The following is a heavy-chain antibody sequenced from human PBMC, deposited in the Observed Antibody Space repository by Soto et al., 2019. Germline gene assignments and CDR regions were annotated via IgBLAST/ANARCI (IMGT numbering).Heavy chain of an antibody. Sequence: QVQLVQSGAEVKKPGSSVKVSCKASGGTFRSFAISWVRQAPGQGLEWMRGIIPLIGAGNYAQKFQGRVTISGDESTMTVFLEVTSLTSDATAVYYCAGESGSGSFRSNNWFDPWGQGTLITV. V-gene: IGHV1-69*01. CDR2: IIPLIGAG. D-gene: IGHD3-10*01. J-gene: IGHJ5*02. CDR3: AGESGSGSFRSNNWFDP. CDR1: GGTFRSFA.